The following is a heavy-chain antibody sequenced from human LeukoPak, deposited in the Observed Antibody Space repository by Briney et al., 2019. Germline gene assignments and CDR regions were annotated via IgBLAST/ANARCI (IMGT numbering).Heavy chain of an antibody. D-gene: IGHD2-2*01. CDR3: AKSSASPIDY. CDR1: GFTFSSYS. Sequence: GGSLRLSCAASGFTFSSYSMNWVRQAPGKGLEWVSSISSSSSYIYYADSVKGRFTISRDNSKNTLYLQMNSLRAEDTAVYYCAKSSASPIDYWGQGTLVTVSS. CDR2: ISSSSSYI. J-gene: IGHJ4*02. V-gene: IGHV3-21*04.